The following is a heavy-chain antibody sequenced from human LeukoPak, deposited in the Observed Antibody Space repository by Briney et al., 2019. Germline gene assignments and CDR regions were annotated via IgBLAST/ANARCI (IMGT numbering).Heavy chain of an antibody. J-gene: IGHJ4*02. Sequence: GASVKVSCKASGYTFTSYGISWVRQAPGQGREWMGWISAYNGNTNYAQKLQGRVTMTTDTSTSTAYMELRSLRSDDTAVYYCARAYYYDSSGYYYGESFDYWGQGTLVTVSS. V-gene: IGHV1-18*01. CDR2: ISAYNGNT. D-gene: IGHD3-22*01. CDR3: ARAYYYDSSGYYYGESFDY. CDR1: GYTFTSYG.